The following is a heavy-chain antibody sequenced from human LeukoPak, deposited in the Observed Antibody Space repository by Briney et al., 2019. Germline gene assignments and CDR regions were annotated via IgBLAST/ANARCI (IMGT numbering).Heavy chain of an antibody. Sequence: GGSLRLSCAASGFTFSSYWMHWVRQAPGKGLVWVSRINSDGSSTSYADSVKGRFTISRGNAKNTLYLQMNSLRAEDTAVYYCARAGGQGGYDILTGYPYDAFDIWGQGTMVTVSS. CDR2: INSDGSST. CDR1: GFTFSSYW. D-gene: IGHD3-9*01. J-gene: IGHJ3*02. CDR3: ARAGGQGGYDILTGYPYDAFDI. V-gene: IGHV3-74*01.